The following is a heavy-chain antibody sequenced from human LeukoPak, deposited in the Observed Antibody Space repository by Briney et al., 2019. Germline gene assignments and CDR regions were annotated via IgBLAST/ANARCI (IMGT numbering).Heavy chain of an antibody. Sequence: GASVKVSCKASGGTFSSYAISWVRQAPGQGLEWMGGIIPIFGTANYAQKFQGRVTITADESTSTAYMELSSLRSEDTAVYYCARVREYCGGDCPFDYWGQGTLVTVSS. CDR2: IIPIFGTA. CDR3: ARVREYCGGDCPFDY. V-gene: IGHV1-69*13. CDR1: GGTFSSYA. J-gene: IGHJ4*02. D-gene: IGHD2-21*01.